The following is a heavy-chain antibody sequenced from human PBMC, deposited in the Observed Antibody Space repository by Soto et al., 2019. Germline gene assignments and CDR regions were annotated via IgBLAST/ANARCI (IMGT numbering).Heavy chain of an antibody. CDR1: GGTFSSYA. CDR2: IIPIFGTA. Sequence: QVQLVQSGAEVQKPGSSVKVSCKASGGTFSSYAISWVRQAPGQGLEWMGGIIPIFGTANYAQKFQGRVTITADESTSTAYMELSSLRSEDTAVYYCALYYDILTGSSFDIWGQGTMVTVSS. D-gene: IGHD3-9*01. CDR3: ALYYDILTGSSFDI. V-gene: IGHV1-69*01. J-gene: IGHJ3*02.